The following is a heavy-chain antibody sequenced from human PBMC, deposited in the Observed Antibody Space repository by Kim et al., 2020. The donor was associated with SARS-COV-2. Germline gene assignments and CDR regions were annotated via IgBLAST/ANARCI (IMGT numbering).Heavy chain of an antibody. J-gene: IGHJ4*02. CDR2: INSDGSST. Sequence: GGSLRLSCAASGFTFSSYWMHWVRQAPGKGLVWVSRINSDGSSTSYADSVKGRFTISRDNAKNTLYLQMNSLRAEDTAVYYCARDLPNWNAGGTLFDWGQGTLVTVSS. V-gene: IGHV3-74*01. CDR1: GFTFSSYW. CDR3: ARDLPNWNAGGTLFD. D-gene: IGHD1-20*01.